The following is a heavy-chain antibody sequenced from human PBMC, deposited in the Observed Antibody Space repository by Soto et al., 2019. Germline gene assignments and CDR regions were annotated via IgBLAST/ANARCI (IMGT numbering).Heavy chain of an antibody. D-gene: IGHD5-18*01. CDR1: GGTFSSYA. V-gene: IGHV1-3*01. CDR2: IDAGNGNT. J-gene: IGHJ4*02. CDR3: ARGSMQLWLDDY. Sequence: GASVKVSCKASGGTFSSYAISWVRQAPGQKLEWMGWIDAGNGNTKYSQNFQGRVTITRDTSANTAYMELSSLRSDDTAVYYCARGSMQLWLDDYWGQGTLVTVSS.